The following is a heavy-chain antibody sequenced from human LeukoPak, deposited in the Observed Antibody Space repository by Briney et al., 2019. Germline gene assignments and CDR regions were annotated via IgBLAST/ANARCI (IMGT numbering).Heavy chain of an antibody. CDR3: ARDRCSGGICYSSLVY. CDR2: INTANGDT. D-gene: IGHD2-15*01. CDR1: GYTFTTYV. J-gene: IGHJ4*02. V-gene: IGHV1-3*04. Sequence: ASVKVSCKTPGYTFTTYVIHWVRQAPGQGLESLGWINTANGDTEYSQRFQGRVTFARDTSASTVYMELNSLKSEDTAMFYCARDRCSGGICYSSLVYWGQGTLVTVSS.